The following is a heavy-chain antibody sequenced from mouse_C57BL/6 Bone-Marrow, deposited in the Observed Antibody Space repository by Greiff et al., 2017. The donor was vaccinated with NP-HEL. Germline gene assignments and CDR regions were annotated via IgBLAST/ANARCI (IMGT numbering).Heavy chain of an antibody. D-gene: IGHD1-1*01. J-gene: IGHJ1*03. CDR3: ARGVYYGLGFDV. CDR1: GFTFSSYA. V-gene: IGHV5-4*01. CDR2: ISDGGSYT. Sequence: EVHLVESGGGLVKPGGSLKLSCAASGFTFSSYAMSWVRQTPEKRLEWVATISDGGSYTYYPDNVKGRFTISRDNAKNNLYLQMSHLKSEDTAMYYCARGVYYGLGFDVWGTGTTVTVSS.